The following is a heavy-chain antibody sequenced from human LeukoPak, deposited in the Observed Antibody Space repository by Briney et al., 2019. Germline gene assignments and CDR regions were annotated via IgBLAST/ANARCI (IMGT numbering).Heavy chain of an antibody. CDR1: GYTFTGYY. Sequence: ASVKVSCKASGYTFTGYYMHWVRQAPGQGLEWMGWINPNSGGTNYAQKFQGRVTMTEDTSTDTAYMELSSLRSEDTAVYYCATFFGNLRGFDYWGQGTLVTVSS. J-gene: IGHJ4*02. D-gene: IGHD1-14*01. CDR3: ATFFGNLRGFDY. V-gene: IGHV1-2*02. CDR2: INPNSGGT.